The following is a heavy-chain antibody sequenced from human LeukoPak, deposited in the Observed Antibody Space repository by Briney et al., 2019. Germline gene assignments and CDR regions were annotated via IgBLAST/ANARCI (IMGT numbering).Heavy chain of an antibody. CDR1: GYTFTGYY. CDR3: ARARVNIAAAGSWVFHRGSWFDP. V-gene: IGHV1-2*02. J-gene: IGHJ5*02. CDR2: INPNNAGT. D-gene: IGHD6-13*01. Sequence: ASVKVSGKASGYTFTGYYMHWVRQAPGQGLEWMGWINPNNAGTNYAQKFQGRVTMTRDTSISTAYMELSRLRSDDTAVYYCARARVNIAAAGSWVFHRGSWFDPWGQGTLVTVSS.